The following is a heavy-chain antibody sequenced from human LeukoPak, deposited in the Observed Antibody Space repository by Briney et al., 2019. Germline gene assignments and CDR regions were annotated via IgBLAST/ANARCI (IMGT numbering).Heavy chain of an antibody. J-gene: IGHJ3*02. Sequence: LVGSLRLSCAASGFTFSSYSMNWVRQAPGKGLEWVSSISSSSSYIYYADSVKGRFTISRDNAKNSLYLQMNSLRAEDTAVYYCARESIAAAGDAFDIWGQGTMVTVSS. CDR1: GFTFSSYS. V-gene: IGHV3-21*01. CDR3: ARESIAAAGDAFDI. D-gene: IGHD6-13*01. CDR2: ISSSSSYI.